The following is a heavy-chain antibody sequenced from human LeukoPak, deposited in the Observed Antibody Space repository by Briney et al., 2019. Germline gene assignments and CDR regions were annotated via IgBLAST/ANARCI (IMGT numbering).Heavy chain of an antibody. J-gene: IGHJ2*01. D-gene: IGHD3-10*01. CDR2: IYIGGST. CDR1: GWTVSSNY. CDR3: ARDYNGDYGYFDL. Sequence: GGSLTLTCAGSGWTVSSNYLSWLRQPPGKGLDWVAVIYIGGSTYYADSVKGRFTISRDNSKNTLYLQMNSLRAEDTAVYYCARDYNGDYGYFDLWGRGTLVTVSS. V-gene: IGHV3-53*05.